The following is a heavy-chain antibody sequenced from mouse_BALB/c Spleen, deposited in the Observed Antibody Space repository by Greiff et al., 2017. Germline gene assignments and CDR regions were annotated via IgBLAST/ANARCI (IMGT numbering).Heavy chain of an antibody. CDR1: GFTFSSFG. CDR2: ISSGSSTI. D-gene: IGHD2-1*01. J-gene: IGHJ4*01. Sequence: EVKLVESGGGLVQPGGSRKLSCAASGFTFSSFGMHWVRQAPEKGLEWVAYISSGSSTIYYADTVKGRFTISRDNPKNTLFLQMTSLRSEDTAMYYCARGNYAAMDYWGQGTSVTVSS. V-gene: IGHV5-17*02. CDR3: ARGNYAAMDY.